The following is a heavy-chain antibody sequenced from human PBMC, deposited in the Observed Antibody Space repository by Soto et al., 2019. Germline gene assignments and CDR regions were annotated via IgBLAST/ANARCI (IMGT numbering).Heavy chain of an antibody. J-gene: IGHJ4*02. Sequence: GASVKVSCKASGYTFTGYYLHWVRQAPGQGLEWMGWINPNNGDTNYAQKFQGRVTMTRDTSISTAHMELSRLRYDDTAVYYCAREKFGSANFWGQGILVTVSS. D-gene: IGHD3-10*01. CDR1: GYTFTGYY. CDR2: INPNNGDT. V-gene: IGHV1-2*02. CDR3: AREKFGSANF.